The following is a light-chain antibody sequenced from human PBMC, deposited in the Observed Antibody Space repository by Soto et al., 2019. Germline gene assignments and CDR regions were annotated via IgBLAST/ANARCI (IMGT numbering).Light chain of an antibody. J-gene: IGKJ1*01. CDR1: QNLLYKSNNKNY. V-gene: IGKV4-1*01. CDR3: QQYYTTRPT. Sequence: DIVMIQSPDSLAVSLGEMATINCKSTQNLLYKSNNKNYLAWYQQKPGQPPKLLIYWASTRQSGVPDRFSGSRSGTDFTLTISSLGAEVVAVYYCQQYYTTRPTFGQGTKVEI. CDR2: WAS.